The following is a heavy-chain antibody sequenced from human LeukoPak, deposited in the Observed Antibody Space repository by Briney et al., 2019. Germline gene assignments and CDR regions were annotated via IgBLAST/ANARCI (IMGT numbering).Heavy chain of an antibody. CDR2: ISGSGGST. CDR1: GFTFSSYA. D-gene: IGHD3-22*01. Sequence: PGGSLRLSCAASGFTFSSYAMSWVSQAPGKGLEWVSAISGSGGSTYYADSVKGRFTISRANSKNTRYLQMNSLRAEDTAGYYCAGSSGYKDYWGQGTLVTVSS. CDR3: AGSSGYKDY. J-gene: IGHJ4*02. V-gene: IGHV3-23*01.